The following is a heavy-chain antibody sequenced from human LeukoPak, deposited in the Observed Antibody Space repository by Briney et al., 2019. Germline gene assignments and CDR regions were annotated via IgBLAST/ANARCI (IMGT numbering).Heavy chain of an antibody. CDR2: ISGSGSTT. J-gene: IGHJ6*02. CDR3: ATDQAYGPGAPYGMDV. D-gene: IGHD2-2*01. V-gene: IGHV3-23*01. CDR1: RFTFRSYA. Sequence: GGSLRLSCAASRFTFRSYAMNWVRQAPGKGLDWVSGISGSGSTTYYAVSVEGRFTISRDKSKSTVYLQMNSLRAEDTAVYYCATDQAYGPGAPYGMDVWGQGTTVTVSS.